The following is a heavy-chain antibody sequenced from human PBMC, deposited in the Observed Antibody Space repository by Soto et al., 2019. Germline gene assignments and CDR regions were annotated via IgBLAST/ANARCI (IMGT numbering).Heavy chain of an antibody. D-gene: IGHD3-22*01. CDR1: GFTFSSSA. CDR2: IVVGNSNT. V-gene: IGHV1-58*01. CDR3: ARDSADSSGYSENDY. J-gene: IGHJ4*02. Sequence: SVKVSCKASGFTFSSSAVHWVRQARGHRLEWIGWIVVGNSNTNYAQKLQGRVTMTTDTSTSTAYMELRSLRSDDTAVYYCARDSADSSGYSENDYWGQGTLVTVSS.